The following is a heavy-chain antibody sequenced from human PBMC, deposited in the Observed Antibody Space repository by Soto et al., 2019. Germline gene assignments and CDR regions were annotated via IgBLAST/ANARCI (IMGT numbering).Heavy chain of an antibody. CDR1: GGTFSSYA. V-gene: IGHV1-69*13. CDR2: IIPIFGTA. J-gene: IGHJ4*02. D-gene: IGHD6-13*01. Sequence: GASVKXSCKASGGTFSSYAISWVRQAPGQGLEWMGGIIPIFGTATYAQKFQGRLTITADESTTTAYMELSSLRSEDTAVYYCVRDIPHQDIAAAATSLWGQGTLVTVSS. CDR3: VRDIPHQDIAAAATSL.